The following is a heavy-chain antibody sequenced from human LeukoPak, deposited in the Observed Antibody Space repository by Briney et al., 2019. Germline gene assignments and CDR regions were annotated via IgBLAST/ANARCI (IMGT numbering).Heavy chain of an antibody. Sequence: SETLSLTCAVYGGSFSGYYWSWIRRPPGKGLEWIGEINHSGSTNYNPSLKSRVTISVDTSKNQFSLKLSSVTAADTAVYYCARTKGWLVYDAFDIWGQGTMVTVSS. CDR1: GGSFSGYY. CDR3: ARTKGWLVYDAFDI. J-gene: IGHJ3*02. V-gene: IGHV4-34*01. CDR2: INHSGST. D-gene: IGHD6-19*01.